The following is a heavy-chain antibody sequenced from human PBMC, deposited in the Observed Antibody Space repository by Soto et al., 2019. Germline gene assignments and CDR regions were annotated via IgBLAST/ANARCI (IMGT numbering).Heavy chain of an antibody. V-gene: IGHV3-33*01. CDR3: AREYEGGYFAL. CDR2: IWYDGSNK. D-gene: IGHD3-16*01. J-gene: IGHJ2*01. CDR1: GFTFSNYG. Sequence: QVQLVESGGGVVQPGRSLRLSCAASGFTFSNYGMHWVRQAPGKGLEWVAVIWYDGSNKFYADSVKGRFTISRDNSKNTLYLQMNSRRAEDTAVYYCAREYEGGYFALWGRGTLFPVSS.